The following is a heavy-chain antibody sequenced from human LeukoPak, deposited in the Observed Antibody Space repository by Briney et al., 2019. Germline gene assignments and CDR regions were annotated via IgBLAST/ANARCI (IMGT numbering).Heavy chain of an antibody. CDR1: GGSISSYY. D-gene: IGHD3-22*01. CDR2: IYYCGST. V-gene: IGHV4-59*01. Sequence: SETLSLTCTVSGGSISSYYWSWLPQPPGKAVEGIGYIYYCGSTNYNAPLKSRVTISVDTSKNQFSLKLSSVNAADTAVYYCARDSYYYDRSGYPYYYYYMDVWAKGTTVTVSS. CDR3: ARDSYYYDRSGYPYYYYYMDV. J-gene: IGHJ6*03.